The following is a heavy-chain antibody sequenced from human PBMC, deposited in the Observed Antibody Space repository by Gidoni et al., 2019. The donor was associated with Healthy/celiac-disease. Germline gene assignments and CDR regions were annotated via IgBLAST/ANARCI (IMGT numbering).Heavy chain of an antibody. CDR3: ARGYRVSSSWYRTDAFDI. D-gene: IGHD6-13*01. V-gene: IGHV6-1*01. Sequence: QVQLQQSGPGLVKPSQTLSLTCAISGDSVSSNSAAWNWIRQSPSRGLEWLGRTYYRSKWYNDYAVSVKSRITINPDTSKNQFSLQLNSVTPEDTAVYYCARGYRVSSSWYRTDAFDIWGQGTMVTVSS. J-gene: IGHJ3*02. CDR1: GDSVSSNSAA. CDR2: TYYRSKWYN.